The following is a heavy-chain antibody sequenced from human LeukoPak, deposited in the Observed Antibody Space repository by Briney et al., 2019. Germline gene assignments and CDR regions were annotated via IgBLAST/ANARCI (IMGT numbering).Heavy chain of an antibody. CDR3: ARVRGSGWWFDY. CDR1: GFTFSRYS. J-gene: IGHJ4*02. CDR2: ISSSSSYI. V-gene: IGHV3-21*01. D-gene: IGHD6-19*01. Sequence: GGSLRLSCAASGFTFSRYSMNWVRQAPGKGLEWVSSISSSSSYIYYADSVKGRFTISRDNAKNSLYLQMNSLRAEDTAVYYCARVRGSGWWFDYWGQGTLVTVSS.